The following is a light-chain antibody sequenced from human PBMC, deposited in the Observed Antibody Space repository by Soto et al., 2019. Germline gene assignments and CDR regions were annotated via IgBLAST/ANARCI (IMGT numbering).Light chain of an antibody. CDR3: QRDNSYWR. J-gene: IGKJ1*01. V-gene: IGKV1-5*03. CDR2: KAS. Sequence: DIQMTQSPSTLSASVGDRVTITCRASQSISSWLAWYQQKPGKAPKLLIYKASSLESGVPSRFSGSGSGTEFIRIIGSLAPNDVAANYCQRDNSYWRCGKGTKVEIK. CDR1: QSISSW.